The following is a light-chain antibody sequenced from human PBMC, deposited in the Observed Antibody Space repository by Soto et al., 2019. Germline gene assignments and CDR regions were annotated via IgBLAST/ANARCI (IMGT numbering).Light chain of an antibody. CDR3: NSYTTSNTYV. CDR1: SSDVGAYNR. V-gene: IGLV2-18*02. CDR2: EVD. J-gene: IGLJ1*01. Sequence: QSALTQPPSVSGSPGQSVAISCTGTSSDVGAYNRVSWYQQSPGTAPKLIIYEVDNRPSGVPDRFSGSTSGNTASLTISGLQAEDEADYYCNSYTTSNTYVFGTGTKLTVL.